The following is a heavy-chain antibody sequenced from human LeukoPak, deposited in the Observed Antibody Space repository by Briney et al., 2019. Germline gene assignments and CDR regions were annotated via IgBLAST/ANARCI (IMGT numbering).Heavy chain of an antibody. CDR1: GGSLSSGYYY. Sequence: PSETLSLTCSVSGGSLSSGYYYWGWIRQPPGKGLEWIGSNYYSGNTFYNPSLKSRVTVSVDTSKNQFSLNVYSVTAADTAVYYCLLKCGSSNCSPGVWGKGTTVAVYS. D-gene: IGHD2-2*01. V-gene: IGHV4-39*01. J-gene: IGHJ6*01. CDR2: NYYSGNT. CDR3: LLKCGSSNCSPGV.